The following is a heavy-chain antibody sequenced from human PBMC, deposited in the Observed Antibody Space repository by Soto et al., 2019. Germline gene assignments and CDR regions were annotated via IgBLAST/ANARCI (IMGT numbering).Heavy chain of an antibody. CDR2: LSPDANTK. CDR3: VRQSREEPSDS. CDR1: GFIFSNSW. Sequence: PGGSLRLSCAASGFIFSNSWMTCLRQAPGKGLEWVAHLSPDANTKYYVYSVKDRFTISRDNVKNSLYLYMNALRADDTALYYCVRQSREEPSDSWGKGTLVTISS. V-gene: IGHV3-7*03. J-gene: IGHJ4*02.